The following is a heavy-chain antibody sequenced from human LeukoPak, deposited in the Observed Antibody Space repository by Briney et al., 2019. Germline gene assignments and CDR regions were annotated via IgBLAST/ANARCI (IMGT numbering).Heavy chain of an antibody. CDR2: ISYDGSNK. V-gene: IGHV3-30-3*01. CDR3: ARGPERTGVGTRYYYDMDV. J-gene: IGHJ6*02. CDR1: GFTFSSYA. D-gene: IGHD2-8*01. Sequence: PGRSLRLSCAASGFTFSSYAMHCVRQAPGKGLEWVAVISYDGSNKYYADSVKGRFTISRDNSKNTLYLQMNSLRAEDTAVYYCARGPERTGVGTRYYYDMDVWGQGTTVTVSS.